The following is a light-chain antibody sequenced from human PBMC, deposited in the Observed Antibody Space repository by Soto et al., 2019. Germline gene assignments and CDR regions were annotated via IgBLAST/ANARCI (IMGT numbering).Light chain of an antibody. Sequence: QSALTQPASVSGSPGQSITISCTGTSSDIGAYNFVSWYQQHPGKAPKLMLYDVNIRPSGVSNRFSGSKSGNTASLTISGLQAEDEADYYCTSWTTSTTMIFGGGTNDRP. V-gene: IGLV2-14*03. J-gene: IGLJ2*01. CDR2: DVN. CDR1: SSDIGAYNF. CDR3: TSWTTSTTMI.